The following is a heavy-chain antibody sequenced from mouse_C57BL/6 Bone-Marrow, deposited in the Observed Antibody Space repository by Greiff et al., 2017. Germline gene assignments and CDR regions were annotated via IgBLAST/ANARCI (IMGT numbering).Heavy chain of an antibody. J-gene: IGHJ2*01. CDR1: GFTFSSYT. V-gene: IGHV5-9*01. D-gene: IGHD1-1*01. CDR3: ARQATTVVPYFDY. Sequence: EVKLMESGGGLVKPGGSLKLSCAASGFTFSSYTMSWVRQTPEKRLEWVATISGGGGNTYYPDSVKGRFTISRDNAKNTLYLQMSSLRSEDTALYYCARQATTVVPYFDYWGQGTTLTVSS. CDR2: ISGGGGNT.